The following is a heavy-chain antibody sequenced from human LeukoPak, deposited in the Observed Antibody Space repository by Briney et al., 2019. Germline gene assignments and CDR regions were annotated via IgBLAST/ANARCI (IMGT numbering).Heavy chain of an antibody. CDR1: GGSISSGGYY. J-gene: IGHJ4*02. CDR2: IYHSGST. V-gene: IGHV4-30-2*01. CDR3: ARTHCEGDCFSAIRY. Sequence: SETLSLTCTVSGGSISSGGYYWSWIRQPPGKGLEWIGYIYHSGSTYYNLSLKSRVTISVDRSKNQFSLKLSSVTAADTAVYFCARTHCEGDCFSAIRYWGQGTPVTVSS. D-gene: IGHD2-21*02.